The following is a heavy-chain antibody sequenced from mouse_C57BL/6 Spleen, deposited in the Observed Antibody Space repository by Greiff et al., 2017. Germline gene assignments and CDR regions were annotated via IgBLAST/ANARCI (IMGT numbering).Heavy chain of an antibody. Sequence: VKLVESGTELVKPGASVKLSCKASGYTFTSYWMHWVKQRPGQGLEWIGNINPSNGGTNYNEKFKSKATLTVDKSSSTAYMQLSSLTSEDSAVYYCARTPYYSNYRYAMDYWGQGTSVTVSS. CDR1: GYTFTSYW. V-gene: IGHV1-53*01. J-gene: IGHJ4*01. D-gene: IGHD2-5*01. CDR3: ARTPYYSNYRYAMDY. CDR2: INPSNGGT.